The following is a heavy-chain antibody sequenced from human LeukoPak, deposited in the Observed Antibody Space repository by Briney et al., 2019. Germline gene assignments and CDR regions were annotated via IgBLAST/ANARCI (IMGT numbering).Heavy chain of an antibody. CDR1: GFTFSSYG. CDR2: IRYDGSNK. Sequence: GGSLRLPCAASGFTFSSYGMHWVRQAPGKGLEWVAFIRYDGSNKYYADSVKGRFTISRDNSKNTLYLQMNSLRAEDTAVYYCAKVPISDYGDYVRYWGQGTLVTVSS. J-gene: IGHJ4*02. V-gene: IGHV3-30*02. CDR3: AKVPISDYGDYVRY. D-gene: IGHD4-17*01.